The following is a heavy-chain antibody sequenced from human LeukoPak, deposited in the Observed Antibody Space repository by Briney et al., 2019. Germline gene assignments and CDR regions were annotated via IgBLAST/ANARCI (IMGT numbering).Heavy chain of an antibody. J-gene: IGHJ4*02. CDR3: VRGGFDTAI. V-gene: IGHV4-59*01. CDR1: GGSISSYY. D-gene: IGHD5-18*01. CDR2: IHYSGST. Sequence: SETLSLTCTVSGGSISSYYWSWIRQPPGKGLEWIGYIHYSGSTNYNPSLKSRVTISVDTSKKQCSLKLSSVTAADTAVYYCVRGGFDTAIWGQGTQVTVS.